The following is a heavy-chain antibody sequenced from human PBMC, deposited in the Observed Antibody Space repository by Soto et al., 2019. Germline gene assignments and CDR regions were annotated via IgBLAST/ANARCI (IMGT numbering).Heavy chain of an antibody. CDR3: ARGRCISTSCYPYYYYYYGMDV. V-gene: IGHV1-8*02. J-gene: IGHJ6*02. CDR1: GYTFPSYD. Sequence: ASVKVSCKASGYTFPSYDMHWVRQAPGQRLEWMGWMNANSGNTDYAQKFQGRVTMTRNTSISTAYMELSSLRSEDTAVYYCARGRCISTSCYPYYYYYYGMDVWGQGTTVTVSS. D-gene: IGHD2-2*01. CDR2: MNANSGNT.